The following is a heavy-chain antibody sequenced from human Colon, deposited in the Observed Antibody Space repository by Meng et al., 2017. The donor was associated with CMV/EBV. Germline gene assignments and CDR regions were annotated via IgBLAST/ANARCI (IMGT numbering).Heavy chain of an antibody. D-gene: IGHD3-16*01. V-gene: IGHV3-49*04. CDR1: GFTFGDYA. J-gene: IGHJ4*02. CDR2: IRAKAYGGTT. CDR3: ARDMGIYTNYVYY. Sequence: GGSLRLSCTVSGFTFGDYAMTWARQAPGKAPEWVGFIRAKAYGGTTEYATSVKGRFTISRDDSESIAYLQMNSLKTEDTAIYYCARDMGIYTNYVYYWGQGALVTVSS.